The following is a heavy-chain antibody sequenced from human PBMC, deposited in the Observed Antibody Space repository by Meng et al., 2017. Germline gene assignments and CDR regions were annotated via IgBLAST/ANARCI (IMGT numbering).Heavy chain of an antibody. V-gene: IGHV4-59*01. CDR1: GGSISNYY. D-gene: IGHD3-22*01. J-gene: IGHJ5*02. Sequence: SETLSLTCTVSGGSISNYYWSWIRQPPGKGLEWIGYIYYSGSTNYNPSLKSRVTISVDTSKNQFSLKLSSVTAADTDVYYCARVRDYYDGIGHKTNWFDPWGQGTLVTVSS. CDR2: IYYSGST. CDR3: ARVRDYYDGIGHKTNWFDP.